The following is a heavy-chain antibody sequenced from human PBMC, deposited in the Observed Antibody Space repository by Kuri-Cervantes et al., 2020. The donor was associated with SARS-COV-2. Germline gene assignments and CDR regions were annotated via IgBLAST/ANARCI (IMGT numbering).Heavy chain of an antibody. D-gene: IGHD3-10*01. V-gene: IGHV3-21*04. CDR2: ISSSSSYI. J-gene: IGHJ1*01. CDR1: GFTFSSYS. Sequence: GGSLRLSCAASGFTFSSYSMNWVRQAPGKGLEWVSSISSSSSYIYYADSVKGRFTISRDNAKNSLYLQMSSLRSEDTAVYYCARDLHKADWGYGSGSYYNAKGSFQHWGQGTLVTVSS. CDR3: ARDLHKADWGYGSGSYYNAKGSFQH.